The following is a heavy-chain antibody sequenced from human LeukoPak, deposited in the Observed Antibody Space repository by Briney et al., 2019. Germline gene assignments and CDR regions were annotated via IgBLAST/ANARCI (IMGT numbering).Heavy chain of an antibody. CDR3: ARHLSDITSSPNY. J-gene: IGHJ4*02. CDR1: GYSFSSYW. CDR2: IYPRDSRT. V-gene: IGHV5-51*01. Sequence: GESLNISCKGSGYSFSSYWIAWVRQMPGKGLEWMGVIYPRDSRTTYSPSFQDQVTISADKSISTAYLQWTSLKASDTAMYYCARHLSDITSSPNYWGPGTLVTVSS. D-gene: IGHD2-2*01.